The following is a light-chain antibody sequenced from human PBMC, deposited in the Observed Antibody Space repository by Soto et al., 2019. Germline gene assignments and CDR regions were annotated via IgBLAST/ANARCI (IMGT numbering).Light chain of an antibody. J-gene: IGLJ2*01. V-gene: IGLV2-11*01. CDR3: CSFSATSHVV. Sequence: QSALTQPRSVSGSPGQSVTISCTGTSSDVGAYNHVSWYQQHPGKAPKLVIYEVTERPSGVPDRFSGSKSGSTASLTISGLQTDDEGDFYCCSFSATSHVVFGGGTKLTVL. CDR1: SSDVGAYNH. CDR2: EVT.